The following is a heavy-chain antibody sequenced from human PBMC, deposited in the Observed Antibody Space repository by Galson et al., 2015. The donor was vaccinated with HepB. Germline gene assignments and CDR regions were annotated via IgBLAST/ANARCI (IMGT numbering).Heavy chain of an antibody. CDR2: ISSDGSST. V-gene: IGHV3-74*01. D-gene: IGHD3-9*01. CDR3: ASLPMFDSLTGYVDAFDI. CDR1: GFTFSSHW. J-gene: IGHJ3*02. Sequence: SLRLSCAASGFTFSSHWMHWVRQVPGKGLVWVSRISSDGSSTSYADSVKGRFTISRDNAKNTLHLQMNSLRVEDTAVYFCASLPMFDSLTGYVDAFDIWGQGTMVTVSS.